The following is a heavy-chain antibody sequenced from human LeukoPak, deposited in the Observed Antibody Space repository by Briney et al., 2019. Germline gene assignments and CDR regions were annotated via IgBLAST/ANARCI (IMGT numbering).Heavy chain of an antibody. CDR1: GFTFSSYS. Sequence: PGGSLRLSCAASGFTFSSYSMNWVRQAPGKGLEWVSSISSSSSYIYYADSVKGRFTISRDNAKNSLYLQMNSLRAEDTAVYYCARYSYAQLWFGELSWFDPWGQGTLVTVSS. CDR2: ISSSSSYI. J-gene: IGHJ5*02. D-gene: IGHD3-10*01. CDR3: ARYSYAQLWFGELSWFDP. V-gene: IGHV3-21*01.